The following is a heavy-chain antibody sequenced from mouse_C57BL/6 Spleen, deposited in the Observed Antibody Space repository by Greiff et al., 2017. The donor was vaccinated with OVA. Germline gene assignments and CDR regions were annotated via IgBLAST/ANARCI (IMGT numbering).Heavy chain of an antibody. CDR1: GYTFTDYY. CDR2: INPINGGT. CDR3: ARAWGGNYGYFDV. Sequence: EVKLQQSGPELVKPGASVKISCKASGYTFTDYYMNWVKQSHGKSLEWIGDINPINGGTSYNQKFKGKATLTVDKSSSTAYMELRSLTSEDSAVYYCARAWGGNYGYFDVWGTGTTVTVSS. J-gene: IGHJ1*03. D-gene: IGHD2-1*01. V-gene: IGHV1-26*01.